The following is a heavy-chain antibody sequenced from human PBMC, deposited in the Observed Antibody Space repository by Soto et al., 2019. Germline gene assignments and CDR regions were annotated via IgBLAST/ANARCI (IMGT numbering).Heavy chain of an antibody. J-gene: IGHJ4*02. Sequence: QVQLVESGGGVVQPGRSLRLPCAASGFTFSGHGMHWVRQAPGKGLEWVAVISYDGVNKFYADSVKGRFTISRDNSKDTLDLQMNSLRTEDTAVYYCAKCPGYDFWSWFDYWGQGIVVTVSS. CDR2: ISYDGVNK. V-gene: IGHV3-30*18. D-gene: IGHD3-3*01. CDR3: AKCPGYDFWSWFDY. CDR1: GFTFSGHG.